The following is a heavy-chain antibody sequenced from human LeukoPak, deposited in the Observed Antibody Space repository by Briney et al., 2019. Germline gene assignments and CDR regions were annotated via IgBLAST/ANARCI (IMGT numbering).Heavy chain of an antibody. J-gene: IGHJ4*02. Sequence: SETLSLNRTVSGGPISSYYWSWIRHPPAKALEWIGNIYYSGSTIYNPSLKSRVTISVDTTKNQFPLKLKPVTAADAAVYYCARGYSCYDFFDYWGQGTLVTVSS. CDR3: ARGYSCYDFFDY. CDR1: GGPISSYY. V-gene: IGHV4-59*12. D-gene: IGHD5-12*01. CDR2: IYYSGST.